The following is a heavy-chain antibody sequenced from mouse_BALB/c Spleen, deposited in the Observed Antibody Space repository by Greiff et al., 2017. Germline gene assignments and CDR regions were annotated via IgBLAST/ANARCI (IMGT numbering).Heavy chain of an antibody. Sequence: EVKLVESGGGLVQPGGSLKLSCAASGFTFSSYGMSWVRQTPDKRLELVATINSNGGSTYYPDIVKGRFTISRDNAKNTLYLQMSSLKSEDTAMYYCAREGYRSYFDYWGQGTTLTVSS. V-gene: IGHV5-6-3*01. CDR2: INSNGGST. D-gene: IGHD2-14*01. CDR1: GFTFSSYG. J-gene: IGHJ2*01. CDR3: AREGYRSYFDY.